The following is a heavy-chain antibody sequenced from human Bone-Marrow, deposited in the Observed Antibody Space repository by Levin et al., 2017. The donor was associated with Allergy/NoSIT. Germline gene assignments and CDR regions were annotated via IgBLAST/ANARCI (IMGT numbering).Heavy chain of an antibody. CDR1: GFTFSSYE. CDR3: ASTMGYSSSSTGLNY. J-gene: IGHJ4*02. Sequence: SCAASGFTFSSYEMNWVRQAPGKGLEWVSYISSSGSTIYYADSVKGRFTISRDNAKNSLYLQMNSLRAEDTAVYYCASTMGYSSSSTGLNYWGQGTLVTVSS. V-gene: IGHV3-48*03. CDR2: ISSSGSTI. D-gene: IGHD6-6*01.